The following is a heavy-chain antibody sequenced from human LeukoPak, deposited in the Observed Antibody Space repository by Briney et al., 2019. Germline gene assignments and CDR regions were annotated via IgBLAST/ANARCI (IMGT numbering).Heavy chain of an antibody. CDR3: ARVREVIVVVTDAFDI. CDR1: GFTFSSYS. J-gene: IGHJ3*02. Sequence: PGGSLRLSCAAPGFTFSSYSMNWVRQAPGKGLEWVSSISSSSSYIYYADSVKGRFTISRDNAKNSLYLQMNSLRAEDTAVYYCARVREVIVVVTDAFDIWGQGTMVTVSS. D-gene: IGHD3-22*01. CDR2: ISSSSSYI. V-gene: IGHV3-21*01.